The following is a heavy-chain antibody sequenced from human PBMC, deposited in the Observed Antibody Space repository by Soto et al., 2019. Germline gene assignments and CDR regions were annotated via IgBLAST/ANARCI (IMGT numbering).Heavy chain of an antibody. CDR2: IYYSGST. CDR1: GRSISSYY. Sequence: SETLSLTCTVSGRSISSYYWCWIRKPQRTGLEWIGYIYYSGSTNYNPSLKSRVTISVDTSKNQFSLKLSSVTAADTAVYYCAGAERGYSGYDSYYYYYYMDVWGKGTTVT. D-gene: IGHD5-12*01. CDR3: AGAERGYSGYDSYYYYYYMDV. J-gene: IGHJ6*03. V-gene: IGHV4-59*01.